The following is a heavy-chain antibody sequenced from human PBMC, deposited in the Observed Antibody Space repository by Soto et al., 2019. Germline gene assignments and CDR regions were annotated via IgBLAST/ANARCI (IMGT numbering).Heavy chain of an antibody. Sequence: PSETLSLTCTVSGGSITTYYWSWIRQPAGKGLEWIGRIYSGGSTNYNPSLRSRVTVSVDMSKNQFSLKLSSVTAADTAVYYCARGQVGFGQFSLEDWGQGPVLTV. CDR2: IYSGGST. D-gene: IGHD3-10*01. J-gene: IGHJ4*02. V-gene: IGHV4-4*07. CDR3: ARGQVGFGQFSLED. CDR1: GGSITTYY.